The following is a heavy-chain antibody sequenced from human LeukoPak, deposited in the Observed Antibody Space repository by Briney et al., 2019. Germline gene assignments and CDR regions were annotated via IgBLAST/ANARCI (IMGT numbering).Heavy chain of an antibody. CDR1: GYTFTGYY. CDR2: INPNSGGT. V-gene: IGHV1-2*02. D-gene: IGHD3-3*01. Sequence: ASVKVSCKASGYTFTGYYMHWVRQAPGQGLEWMGWINPNSGGTNYAQKFQGRVTMTRDTSISTAYMELSRLRSDDTAVYYCARGMAPLWSGYYTNDYWGQGTLVTVSS. J-gene: IGHJ4*02. CDR3: ARGMAPLWSGYYTNDY.